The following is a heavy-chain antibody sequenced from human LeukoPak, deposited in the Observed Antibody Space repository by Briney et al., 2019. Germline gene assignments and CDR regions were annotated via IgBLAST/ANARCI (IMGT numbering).Heavy chain of an antibody. J-gene: IGHJ4*02. CDR3: ARDPSSVTLYFDY. Sequence: ASVKISCKASGYTFRGNYIHWLRQAPGQGLAWMGWIDANNGDTKSAQKFQGRVTMSRDTSISTAYMDLSSLSPDDAAVYYCARDPSSVTLYFDYWGQGTLVTVSS. CDR1: GYTFRGNY. CDR2: IDANNGDT. D-gene: IGHD4-11*01. V-gene: IGHV1-2*02.